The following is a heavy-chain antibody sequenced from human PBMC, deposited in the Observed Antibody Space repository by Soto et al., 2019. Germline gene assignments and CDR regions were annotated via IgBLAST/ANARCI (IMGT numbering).Heavy chain of an antibody. J-gene: IGHJ3*02. CDR3: ARVERGTATTVVDAFDI. CDR2: MSHSGGT. CDR1: GGFVSSGSYY. V-gene: IGHV4-34*01. Sequence: QVQLQQWGAGLLKPSETLSLTCAVYGGFVSSGSYYWSWIRQPPGKGLEGIGQMSHSGGTHFNPTLESRVTISVDTSKKQFSRNMSSVTAADTALYYCARVERGTATTVVDAFDIWGPGTMVTVSS. D-gene: IGHD1-1*01.